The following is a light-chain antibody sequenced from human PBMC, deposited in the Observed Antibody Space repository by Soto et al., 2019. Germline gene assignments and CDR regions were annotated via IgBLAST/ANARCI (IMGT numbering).Light chain of an antibody. CDR2: GAS. CDR3: QQYNYWPRA. CDR1: RNVTSN. Sequence: IVMTQSPATLSVSPGERANLSCRASRNVTSNLAWYQQRPGQAPRLLIYGASTRATGFPARFSGSGSGTEFTLTISSLQSEDFAIYYCQQYNYWPRAFGQGTKVDIK. V-gene: IGKV3-15*01. J-gene: IGKJ1*01.